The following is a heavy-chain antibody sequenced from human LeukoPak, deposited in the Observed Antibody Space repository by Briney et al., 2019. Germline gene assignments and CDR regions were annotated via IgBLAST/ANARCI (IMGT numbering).Heavy chain of an antibody. D-gene: IGHD6-13*01. CDR1: GGSISSSSYS. CDR2: IYYSGST. J-gene: IGHJ1*01. CDR3: ASSWGQQLYFQH. Sequence: SETLSLTCTVSGGSISSSSYSWGWIRQPPGKGLEWIGSIYYSGSTYYNPSLKSRVTISVDTSKNQFSLKLSSVTAADTAVYYCASSWGQQLYFQHWGQGTLVTVSS. V-gene: IGHV4-39*01.